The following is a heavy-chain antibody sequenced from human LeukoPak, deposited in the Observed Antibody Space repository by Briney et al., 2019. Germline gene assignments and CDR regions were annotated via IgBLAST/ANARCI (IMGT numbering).Heavy chain of an antibody. CDR1: GYTFTSNY. CDR3: ARGLHYYYYMDV. J-gene: IGHJ6*03. CDR2: IKPNSVGT. Sequence: ASVKVSCKAFGYTFTSNYMHWVRQAPGQGLEWMGWIKPNSVGTNYAQKFQGRVTMTRDTSISTAYTELSGLRSDDTAVYYCARGLHYYYYMDVWGKGTTVTVSS. V-gene: IGHV1-2*02.